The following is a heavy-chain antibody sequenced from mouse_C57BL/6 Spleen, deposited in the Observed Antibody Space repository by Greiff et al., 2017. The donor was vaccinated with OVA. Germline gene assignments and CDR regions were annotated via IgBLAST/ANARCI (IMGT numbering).Heavy chain of an antibody. CDR3: VRHGAYYSNLYAMDY. CDR2: IRSKSNNYAT. D-gene: IGHD2-5*01. V-gene: IGHV10-1*01. J-gene: IGHJ4*01. CDR1: GFSFNTYA. Sequence: EVQLVESGGGLVQPKGSLKLSCAASGFSFNTYAMNWVRQAPGKGLEWVARIRSKSNNYATYYADSVKDRFTISRDDSESMLYLQMNNLKTEDTAMYYCVRHGAYYSNLYAMDYWGQGTSVTVSS.